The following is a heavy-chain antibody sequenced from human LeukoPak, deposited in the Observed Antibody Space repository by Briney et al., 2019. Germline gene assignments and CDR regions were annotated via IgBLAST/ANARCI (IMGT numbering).Heavy chain of an antibody. V-gene: IGHV3-23*01. CDR1: GFTFSSYA. D-gene: IGHD3-3*01. CDR2: ISGSGGST. Sequence: GGSLRLSCAASGFTFSSYAMSWVRQAPGKGLEWVSAISGSGGSTYYADSEKGRFTISRDNSKNTLYLQMNSLRAEDTAVYYCAKGPNYDFWSGSAHFDYWGQGTLVTVSS. J-gene: IGHJ4*02. CDR3: AKGPNYDFWSGSAHFDY.